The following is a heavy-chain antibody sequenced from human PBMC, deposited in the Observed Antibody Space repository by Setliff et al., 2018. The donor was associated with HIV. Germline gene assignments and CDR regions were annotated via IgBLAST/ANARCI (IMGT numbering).Heavy chain of an antibody. V-gene: IGHV5-51*01. D-gene: IGHD3-3*01. CDR1: GYSFTSYW. CDR2: IYPGDSDT. J-gene: IGHJ6*03. Sequence: PGESLKISCKGSGYSFTSYWIGWVRQMPGKGLEWMGIIYPGDSDTRYSPSFQGQVTISADKSISTAYLQWSSLKASDTAMYYCARHTRQLEFLEWLSPHYYHYYYMDVWGQGATVTVSS. CDR3: ARHTRQLEFLEWLSPHYYHYYYMDV.